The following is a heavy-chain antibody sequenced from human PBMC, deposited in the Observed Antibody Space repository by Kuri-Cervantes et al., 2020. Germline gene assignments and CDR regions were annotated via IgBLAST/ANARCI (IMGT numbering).Heavy chain of an antibody. CDR2: IYYSGST. D-gene: IGHD5-24*01. V-gene: IGHV4-59*08. CDR3: ARGLRWLQPGNWYFDL. Sequence: SETLSLTCPVSGGSISSYYWSWIRQPPGKGLEWIGYIYYSGSTNYNLSLKSRVTISVDTSKNQFSLKLSSVTAADTAVYYCARGLRWLQPGNWYFDLWGRGTLVTVSS. J-gene: IGHJ2*01. CDR1: GGSISSYY.